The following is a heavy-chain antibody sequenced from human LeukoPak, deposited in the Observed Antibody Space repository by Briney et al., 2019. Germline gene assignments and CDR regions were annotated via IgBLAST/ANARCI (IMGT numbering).Heavy chain of an antibody. CDR2: ISGSGGST. J-gene: IGHJ4*02. Sequence: GGSLRLSCAASGFTFSSYAMSWVRQAPGKGLEWVSAISGSGGSTYYADSVKGRFTISRDNSKNTLYLQMNSLRAEDTAVYYCARSIVGATFYYWGQGTLVTVSS. CDR3: ARSIVGATFYY. CDR1: GFTFSSYA. V-gene: IGHV3-23*01. D-gene: IGHD1-26*01.